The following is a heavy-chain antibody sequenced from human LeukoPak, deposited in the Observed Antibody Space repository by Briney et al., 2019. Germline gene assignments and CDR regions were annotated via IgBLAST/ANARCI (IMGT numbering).Heavy chain of an antibody. CDR3: ARDGRPLDY. CDR1: GITFSSYW. CDR2: IKQDGGEK. V-gene: IGHV3-7*03. Sequence: GGSLRLSCADSGITFSSYWMSWVRQAPGKGLEWVANIKQDGGEKYYVDSVKGRFTISRDNTKNSLYLQMNNLRVEDTAVYYCARDGRPLDYWGQGTLVTVSS. J-gene: IGHJ4*02.